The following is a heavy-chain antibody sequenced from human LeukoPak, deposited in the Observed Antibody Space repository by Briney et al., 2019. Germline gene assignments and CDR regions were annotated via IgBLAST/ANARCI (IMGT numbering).Heavy chain of an antibody. V-gene: IGHV3-23*01. CDR2: ISGSGGST. J-gene: IGHJ4*02. D-gene: IGHD2-21*02. Sequence: AGGSLRLSCAASGFTFSSYAMSWVRQAPGKGLEWVSAISGSGGSTYYADSVKGRFTISRDNSKNTLYLQMNSLRAEDTAVYYCARDRVRVVVTAGHDYWGQGTLVTVSS. CDR1: GFTFSSYA. CDR3: ARDRVRVVVTAGHDY.